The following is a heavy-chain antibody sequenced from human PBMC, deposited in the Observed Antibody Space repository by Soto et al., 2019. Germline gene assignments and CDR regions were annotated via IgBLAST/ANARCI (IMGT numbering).Heavy chain of an antibody. J-gene: IGHJ3*02. D-gene: IGHD2-15*01. V-gene: IGHV4-34*01. CDR3: ARDCSGGSCQEGHDAFDI. CDR2: INYSGST. CDR1: GGSFSSYY. Sequence: SETLSLTCAVYGGSFSSYYWSWIRQPPGKGLEWIGDINYSGSTNYNPSLKSRVTISVDTSKNQFSLKLSSVTAADTAVYYCARDCSGGSCQEGHDAFDIWGQGTMVTVSS.